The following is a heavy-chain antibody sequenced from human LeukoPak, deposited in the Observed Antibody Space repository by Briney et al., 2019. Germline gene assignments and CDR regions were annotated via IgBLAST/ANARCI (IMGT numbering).Heavy chain of an antibody. D-gene: IGHD3-3*01. Sequence: GXXLRLSCAASAFTFSSYWMHWVRQAPGKGLVWVSRINSDGSSTIYADSVKGRFTISRDNGKNTLYMQMNSLRDEDTAVYFCARGPRKPPTEWLLPTDYYYYYMDVWGKGTTVTVSS. CDR3: ARGPRKPPTEWLLPTDYYYYYMDV. CDR1: AFTFSSYW. J-gene: IGHJ6*03. V-gene: IGHV3-74*01. CDR2: INSDGSST.